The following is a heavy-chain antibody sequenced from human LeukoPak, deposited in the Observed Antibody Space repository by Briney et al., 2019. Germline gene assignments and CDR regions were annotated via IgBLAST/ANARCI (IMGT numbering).Heavy chain of an antibody. V-gene: IGHV4-59*12. CDR2: IYYSGST. D-gene: IGHD1-20*01. J-gene: IGHJ4*02. CDR1: GGSISSYY. Sequence: PSETLSLTCTVSGGSISSYYWSWIRQPPGKGLEWIGYIYYSGSTNYNPSLKSRVTISVDTSKNQFSLKLSSVTAADTAVYYCARGPRYNWNDAVDYWGQGTLVTVSS. CDR3: ARGPRYNWNDAVDY.